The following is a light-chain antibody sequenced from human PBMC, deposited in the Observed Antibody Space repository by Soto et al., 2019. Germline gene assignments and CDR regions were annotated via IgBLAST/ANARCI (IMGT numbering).Light chain of an antibody. Sequence: DIQMTQSPSSLPASVGDRVNITCRTTQRIDNYLNWYQQKPGKAPNLLIFAASSLQSGVPSRFSGSGSGTDFTLTISSLQPEDFVTYYCQQSYTSPPTFGGGTKVEMK. CDR3: QQSYTSPPT. V-gene: IGKV1-39*01. CDR1: QRIDNY. CDR2: AAS. J-gene: IGKJ4*01.